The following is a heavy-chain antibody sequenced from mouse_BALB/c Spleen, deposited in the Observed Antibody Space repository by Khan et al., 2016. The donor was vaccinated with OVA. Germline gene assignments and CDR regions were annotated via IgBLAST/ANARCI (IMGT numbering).Heavy chain of an antibody. J-gene: IGHJ4*01. Sequence: EVELVESGGGVVKPGGSLKLSCSASGFTFSSYAMSWVRQTPEKRLEWVATISSGGHYTFYPDSVKGRFTISRDTAKNTLYLQMSSLTSEDTAMYCCARSMVDYYAMDYWSQGTSVTVSS. V-gene: IGHV5-9-3*01. CDR2: ISSGGHYT. CDR3: ARSMVDYYAMDY. CDR1: GFTFSSYA. D-gene: IGHD2-10*02.